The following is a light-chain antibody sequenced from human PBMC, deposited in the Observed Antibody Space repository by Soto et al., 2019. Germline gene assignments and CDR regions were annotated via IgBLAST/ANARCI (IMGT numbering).Light chain of an antibody. Sequence: EIVLTQSPATLSVSPGERVTLSCRASQSVSDNLAWYQQKPGQAPRLLIYGASIRATDIPARFSGSGSGTEFSLTISSLQSEDFAVYYCQQYNDWPLTFGGGTKVGIK. CDR2: GAS. CDR3: QQYNDWPLT. CDR1: QSVSDN. V-gene: IGKV3D-15*01. J-gene: IGKJ4*01.